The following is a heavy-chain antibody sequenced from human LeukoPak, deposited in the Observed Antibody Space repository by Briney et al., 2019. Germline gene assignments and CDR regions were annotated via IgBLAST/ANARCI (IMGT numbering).Heavy chain of an antibody. J-gene: IGHJ6*02. CDR3: ARDLNYYYYMDV. CDR1: GFTFGSYG. Sequence: GGSLRLSCAASGFTFGSYGMGWVRQAPGKGLEWVSLISGNGGSTAYADSVRGRITISRDNAKNTLYLQMNSLRAEDTAVYYCARDLNYYYYMDVWGQGTTVTVSS. V-gene: IGHV3-23*01. CDR2: ISGNGGST.